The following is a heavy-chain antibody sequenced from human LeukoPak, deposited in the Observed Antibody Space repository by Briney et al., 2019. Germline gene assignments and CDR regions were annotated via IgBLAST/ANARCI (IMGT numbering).Heavy chain of an antibody. CDR2: ISGSGGST. CDR1: GFTFSSYA. D-gene: IGHD5-18*01. V-gene: IGHV3-23*01. CDR3: ARDGVDTAMA. J-gene: IGHJ5*02. Sequence: GGSLRLSCAASGFTFSSYAMSWVRQAPGKGLEWVSAISGSGGSTYYADSVKGRFTISRDNAKNSLYLQMNSLRAEDTAVYYCARDGVDTAMAWGQGTLVTVSS.